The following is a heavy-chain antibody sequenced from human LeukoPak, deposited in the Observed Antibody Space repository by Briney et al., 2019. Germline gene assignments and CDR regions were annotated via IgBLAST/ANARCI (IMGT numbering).Heavy chain of an antibody. V-gene: IGHV1-46*01. CDR2: INPSGGST. CDR1: GYTFTSYY. Sequence: ASVKVSFKASGYTFTSYYMHWVRQAPGQGLEWMGIINPSGGSTSYAQKFQGRVTMTRDTSTSTVYMELSSLRSEDTAVYYCARGVLLWFGESVTPDFDYWGQGTLVTVSS. D-gene: IGHD3-10*01. CDR3: ARGVLLWFGESVTPDFDY. J-gene: IGHJ4*02.